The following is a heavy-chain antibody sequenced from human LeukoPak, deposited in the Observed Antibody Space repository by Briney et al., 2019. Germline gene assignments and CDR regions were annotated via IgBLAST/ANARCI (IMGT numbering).Heavy chain of an antibody. V-gene: IGHV3-30*03. CDR3: IVGATFDY. J-gene: IGHJ4*02. CDR1: GFTFSSYG. CDR2: ISYDGSNK. Sequence: GRSLRLSCAASGFTFSSYGMHWVRQAPGKGLEWVAVISYDGSNKYYADSVKGRFTISRDNSKNTLYLQMNSLRAEDTAVYYCIVGATFDYWGQGTLVTVSS. D-gene: IGHD1-26*01.